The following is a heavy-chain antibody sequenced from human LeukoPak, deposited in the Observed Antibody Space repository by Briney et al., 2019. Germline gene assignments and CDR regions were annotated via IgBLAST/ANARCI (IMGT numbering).Heavy chain of an antibody. CDR3: AASSSRYYYYGMDV. J-gene: IGHJ6*02. D-gene: IGHD6-13*01. CDR1: GYTFTSYY. V-gene: IGHV1-46*01. CDR2: INPSGGST. Sequence: ASVKVSCKASGYTFTSYYMHWVRRAPGQGLEWMGIINPSGGSTSYAQKFQGRVTMTRDTSTSTVYVELSSLRSEDTAVYYCAASSSRYYYYGMDVWGQGTTVTVSS.